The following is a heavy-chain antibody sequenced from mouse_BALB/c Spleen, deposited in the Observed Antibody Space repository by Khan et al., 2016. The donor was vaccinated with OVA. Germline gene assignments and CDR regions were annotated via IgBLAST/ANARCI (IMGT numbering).Heavy chain of an antibody. Sequence: VQLQQSGPELVKPGASVKVSCKASGYSFTDYNIFWVKQSHGKSLEWIGYIDPYNGGTSYNQKFEGKATLTVDKSSSTAFMHLSSLTSEDSAVFYGARTDYDGSSYYFDYWGQGTTLTVSS. CDR2: IDPYNGGT. CDR3: ARTDYDGSSYYFDY. V-gene: IGHV1S135*01. J-gene: IGHJ2*01. CDR1: GYSFTDYN. D-gene: IGHD1-1*01.